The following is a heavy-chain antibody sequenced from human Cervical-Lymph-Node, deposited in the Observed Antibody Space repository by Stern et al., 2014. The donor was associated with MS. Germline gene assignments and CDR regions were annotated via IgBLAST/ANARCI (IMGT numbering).Heavy chain of an antibody. CDR2: IYYSGSA. Sequence: QLQLQESGPGLVKPSETLSLTCTVSGGSISSYYWSWVRQPPGKGLEWIGYIYYSGSANYNPSLKSRVTISVDTSKHQISLKLSSVTAADTAVYYCAREKLHLNAFDIWGQGTVVTVS. V-gene: IGHV4-59*01. J-gene: IGHJ3*02. D-gene: IGHD1-7*01. CDR1: GGSISSYY. CDR3: AREKLHLNAFDI.